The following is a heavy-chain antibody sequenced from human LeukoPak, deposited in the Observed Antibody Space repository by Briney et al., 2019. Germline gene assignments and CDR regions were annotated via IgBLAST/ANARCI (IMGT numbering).Heavy chain of an antibody. CDR2: INDSGRA. CDR1: GGSFSNYY. D-gene: IGHD1-7*01. Sequence: SETPSLTCAVHGGSFSNYYWSWNGQPPGKGLEWIGEINDSGRANYNPSLMSRVTVSVDTSKNQFSLRLTSVTATDTAVYYCAMRWNYGRNYYFGFWGNGATVSVSS. J-gene: IGHJ6*01. V-gene: IGHV4-34*01. CDR3: AMRWNYGRNYYFGF.